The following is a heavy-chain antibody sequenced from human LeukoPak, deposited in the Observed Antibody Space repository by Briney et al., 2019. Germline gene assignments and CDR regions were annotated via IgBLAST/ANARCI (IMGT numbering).Heavy chain of an antibody. D-gene: IGHD2/OR15-2a*01. CDR3: TTSLTWNYDNNSPMN. Sequence: PGGSLRLSCAASGFTFSTCAMSWVRQAPGKGLEWVSTISGGGRSTDYADSVKGLFTISRDNSKNTLYLQMNSLRAEDTAVYYCTTSLTWNYDNNSPMNWGQGTLVTVSS. CDR1: GFTFSTCA. J-gene: IGHJ4*02. V-gene: IGHV3-23*01. CDR2: ISGGGRST.